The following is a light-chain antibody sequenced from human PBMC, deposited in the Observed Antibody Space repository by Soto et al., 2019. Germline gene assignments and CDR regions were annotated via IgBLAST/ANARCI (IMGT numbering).Light chain of an antibody. Sequence: EIVLTPSPVTLSLSPGERATLFCRASQSVSSSYLAWYQQIPGQAPRLLIYGASSRATGIPDRFSGSGSGTDFTLTISRLEPADFAVYYCQQYGSSPWTFGQGTKVDIK. CDR1: QSVSSSY. J-gene: IGKJ1*01. V-gene: IGKV3-20*01. CDR3: QQYGSSPWT. CDR2: GAS.